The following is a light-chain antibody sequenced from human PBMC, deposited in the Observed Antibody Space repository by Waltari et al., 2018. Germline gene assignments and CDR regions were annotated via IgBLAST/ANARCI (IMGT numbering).Light chain of an antibody. J-gene: IGKJ1*01. Sequence: EIVLTQSPGTLSLSPGERATLSCRARQSVSRTLAWYQQKPGQAPRLLIYGASTRATGIPERFSGGGSGTDFSLTISRLEPEDFAVYYCQHYVRLPVTFGQGTKVEIK. CDR3: QHYVRLPVT. CDR2: GAS. V-gene: IGKV3-20*01. CDR1: QSVSRT.